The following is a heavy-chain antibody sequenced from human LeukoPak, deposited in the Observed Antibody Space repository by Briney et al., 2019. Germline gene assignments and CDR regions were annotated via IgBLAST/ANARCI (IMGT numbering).Heavy chain of an antibody. V-gene: IGHV3-23*01. Sequence: PGGSLRLSCAASGFTFSSYAMSWVRQAPGKGLEWVSAISGSGGSTYYADSVKGRFTISRDNSKNTLYLQMNSLRAEDTAVYCCAKDAHSPYDSSGYYLGSLDYWGQGTLVTVSS. CDR2: ISGSGGST. J-gene: IGHJ4*02. CDR1: GFTFSSYA. CDR3: AKDAHSPYDSSGYYLGSLDY. D-gene: IGHD3-22*01.